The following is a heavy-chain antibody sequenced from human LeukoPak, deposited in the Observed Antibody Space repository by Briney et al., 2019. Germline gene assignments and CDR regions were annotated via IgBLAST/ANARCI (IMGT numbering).Heavy chain of an antibody. CDR2: VYHNGNT. CDR3: ARTLHGSGWCPFDY. CDR1: GYSLSSGYF. Sequence: SETLSLTCTVSGYSLSSGYFWGWIRQPPGKGLEWIGNVYHNGNTWYNSSLKSRVAISVDTSKNQFSLKLSSVTAADTAVYFCARTLHGSGWCPFDYWGQGSLVTVSS. D-gene: IGHD6-19*01. V-gene: IGHV4-38-2*02. J-gene: IGHJ4*02.